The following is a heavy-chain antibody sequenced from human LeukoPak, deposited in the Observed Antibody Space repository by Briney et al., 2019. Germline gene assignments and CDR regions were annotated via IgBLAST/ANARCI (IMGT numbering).Heavy chain of an antibody. D-gene: IGHD3-22*01. CDR3: ARDLAPVTYYYDSSGYGRAFDI. Sequence: SVKVSCKASGGTFSSYAISWVRQAPGQGLEWMGGIIPIFGTANYAQKLQGRVTMTTDTSTSTAYMELRSLRSDDTAVYYCARDLAPVTYYYDSSGYGRAFDIWGQGTMVTVSS. J-gene: IGHJ3*02. V-gene: IGHV1-69*05. CDR2: IIPIFGTA. CDR1: GGTFSSYA.